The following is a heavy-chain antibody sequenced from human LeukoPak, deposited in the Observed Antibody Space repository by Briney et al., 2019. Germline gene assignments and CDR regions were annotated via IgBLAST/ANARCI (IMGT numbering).Heavy chain of an antibody. Sequence: GGSLRLSCAASGFTFSSYAMHWVRQAPGKGLEWVAVISYDGSNKYYADSVKGRFTISRDNAKNSLYLQMNSLRAEDTAVYYCAWIAARRPDAFDIWGQGTMVTVSS. CDR3: AWIAARRPDAFDI. CDR2: ISYDGSNK. D-gene: IGHD6-6*01. CDR1: GFTFSSYA. V-gene: IGHV3-30*04. J-gene: IGHJ3*02.